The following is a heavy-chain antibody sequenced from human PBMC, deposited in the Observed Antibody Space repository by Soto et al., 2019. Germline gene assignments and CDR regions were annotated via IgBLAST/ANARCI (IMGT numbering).Heavy chain of an antibody. CDR1: GDSISRNGHF. V-gene: IGHV4-31*03. CDR2: IYYSGSS. D-gene: IGHD3-10*01. CDR3: ARGTMLRGPGYYYAMDI. J-gene: IGHJ6*02. Sequence: SETLSLTCTVSGDSISRNGHFWTWIRQHPGKGLEWIGYIYYSGSSYYNPSLKSRVIISVDTSKNQFSLNLTAVTAADTAVYYCARGTMLRGPGYYYAMDIWGQGTTVPVSS.